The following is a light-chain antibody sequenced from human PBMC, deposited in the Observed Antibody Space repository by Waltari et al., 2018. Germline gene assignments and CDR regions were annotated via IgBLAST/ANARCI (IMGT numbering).Light chain of an antibody. CDR3: QQSYSTPWT. CDR2: AAS. CDR1: KSISSY. V-gene: IGKV1-39*01. Sequence: DIQMTQSPSSLSASVGDRVTITCRASKSISSYLNWYQQKPGKAPKLLIYAASSLQSGVPSRFSGSGSGTDFTLTISSLQPEDFETYYCQQSYSTPWTFGQGTKVEIK. J-gene: IGKJ1*01.